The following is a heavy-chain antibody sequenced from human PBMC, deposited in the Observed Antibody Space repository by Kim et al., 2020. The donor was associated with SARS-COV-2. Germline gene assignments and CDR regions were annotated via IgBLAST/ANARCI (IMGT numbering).Heavy chain of an antibody. CDR2: ISSSSSYT. CDR3: ARAISYQLLYYYYGMDV. D-gene: IGHD2-2*01. V-gene: IGHV3-11*06. Sequence: GGSLRLSCAASGFTFSDYYMSWIRQAPGKGLEWVSYISSSSSYTNYADSVKGRFTISRDNAKNSLYLQMNSLRAEDTAVYYCARAISYQLLYYYYGMDVWGQGTTVTVSS. J-gene: IGHJ6*02. CDR1: GFTFSDYY.